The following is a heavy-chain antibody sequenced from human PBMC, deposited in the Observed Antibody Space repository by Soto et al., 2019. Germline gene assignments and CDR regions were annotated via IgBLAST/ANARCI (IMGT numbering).Heavy chain of an antibody. CDR2: IIPIFGTA. V-gene: IGHV1-69*01. Sequence: QVQLVQSGAEVKKPGSSVKVSCKASGGTFSSYAISWVRQAPGQGLEWMGGIIPIFGTANYAQKFQGRVTITEDESTSTAYMELSSLRSEDTDVYYCAKGGYSGYDVQGYYYYYGMDVWGQGTTVTVSS. J-gene: IGHJ6*02. CDR3: AKGGYSGYDVQGYYYYYGMDV. CDR1: GGTFSSYA. D-gene: IGHD5-12*01.